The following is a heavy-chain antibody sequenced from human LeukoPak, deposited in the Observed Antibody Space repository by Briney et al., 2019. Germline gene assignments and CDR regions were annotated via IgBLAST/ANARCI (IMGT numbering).Heavy chain of an antibody. CDR1: GFTFSSYE. J-gene: IGHJ4*02. Sequence: PGGSLRLSCAASGFTFSSYETNWVRQAPGKGLEWASYISSSGSTIYYADSVKGRFTISRDNAKNSLYLQMNSLRAEDTAVYYCARLYSSSSGLRASDYWGQGTLVTVSS. V-gene: IGHV3-48*03. D-gene: IGHD6-6*01. CDR3: ARLYSSSSGLRASDY. CDR2: ISSSGSTI.